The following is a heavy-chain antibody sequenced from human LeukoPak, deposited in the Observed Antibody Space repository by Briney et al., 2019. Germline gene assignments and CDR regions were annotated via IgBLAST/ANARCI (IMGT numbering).Heavy chain of an antibody. CDR1: GFTFSSYG. V-gene: IGHV3-30*02. Sequence: GGSLRLSCAASGFTFSSYGMHWVRQAPGKGLEWVAFIRYDGSNKYYADSVKGRFTISRDNSKNTLYLQMNSLRAEDTAVYYCARRVVEQWSEDDAFDIWGQGTMVTVSS. CDR2: IRYDGSNK. J-gene: IGHJ3*02. D-gene: IGHD6-19*01. CDR3: ARRVVEQWSEDDAFDI.